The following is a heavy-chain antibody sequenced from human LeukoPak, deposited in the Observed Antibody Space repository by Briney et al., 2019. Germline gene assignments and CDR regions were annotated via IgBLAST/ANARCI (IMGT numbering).Heavy chain of an antibody. D-gene: IGHD3-3*01. CDR1: GFTFDDYA. CDR3: AKETSRFLELLAPYGMDV. Sequence: GGSLRLSCAASGFTFDDYAMHWVRQAPGKGLEWVSGISWNSGSIGYADSVKGRFTISRANAKNSLYLQMNSLRAKDTALYYCAKETSRFLELLAPYGMDVWGQGTTVTVSS. J-gene: IGHJ6*02. CDR2: ISWNSGSI. V-gene: IGHV3-9*01.